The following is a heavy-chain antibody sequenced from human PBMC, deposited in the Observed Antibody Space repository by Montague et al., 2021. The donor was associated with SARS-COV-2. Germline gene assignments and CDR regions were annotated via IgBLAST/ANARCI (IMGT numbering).Heavy chain of an antibody. Sequence: CAISGDSVSSNNVAWNWIRQSPSRGLEWLGRTNYRSKWHYDYAVSVKSRILIIPNTSENQFSLQLNSVTPEDTAVYYCAKSTHYYVSGTYYNTYYFDQWGQGILVTVSS. D-gene: IGHD3-10*01. CDR1: GDSVSSNNVA. J-gene: IGHJ4*02. CDR3: AKSTHYYVSGTYYNTYYFDQ. V-gene: IGHV6-1*01. CDR2: TNYRSKWHY.